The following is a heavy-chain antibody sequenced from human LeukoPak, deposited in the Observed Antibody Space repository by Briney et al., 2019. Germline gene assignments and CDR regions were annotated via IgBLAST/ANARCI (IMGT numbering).Heavy chain of an antibody. D-gene: IGHD2-15*01. V-gene: IGHV3-74*01. CDR3: ARDTPNSGLNVDFDS. Sequence: GGSLRLSCVASGFTFNSHWMHWVRQAPGKGLVWVSRVDNNGNAATYADSEKGRFTISRDNAKNTLYLQMNSLRAEDTAIYYCARDTPNSGLNVDFDSWGQGTLVAVSP. J-gene: IGHJ4*02. CDR2: VDNNGNAA. CDR1: GFTFNSHW.